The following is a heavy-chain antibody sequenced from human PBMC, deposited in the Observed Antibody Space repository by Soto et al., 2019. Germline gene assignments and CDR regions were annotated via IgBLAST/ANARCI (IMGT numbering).Heavy chain of an antibody. V-gene: IGHV1-18*01. J-gene: IGHJ5*02. CDR1: GYTFTSYG. Sequence: ASVKVSCKASGYTFTSYGISWVRQAPGQGLEWMGWISAYNGNTNYAQKLQGRVTMTTDTSTSTAYMELRSLRSDDTAVYYCARIILSSSSMDTGWFDPWGQGNLVTVSS. CDR3: ARIILSSSSMDTGWFDP. D-gene: IGHD6-6*01. CDR2: ISAYNGNT.